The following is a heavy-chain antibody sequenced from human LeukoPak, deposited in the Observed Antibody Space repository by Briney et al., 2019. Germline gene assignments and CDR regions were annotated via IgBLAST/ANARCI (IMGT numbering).Heavy chain of an antibody. CDR2: IHHTGTT. CDR1: GGLINRIEYY. V-gene: IGHV4-30-4*01. CDR3: ASVSVWELATHTGGSFDF. Sequence: SETLSLTCTVSGGLINRIEYYWGWVRQSPVKGLEWLGHIHHTGTTFYSPHLNNRLSVSAASSKNQFSLTLNSVTAADTAVYYCASVSVWELATHTGGSFDFWGRGILVTVSS. D-gene: IGHD5-24*01. J-gene: IGHJ4*02.